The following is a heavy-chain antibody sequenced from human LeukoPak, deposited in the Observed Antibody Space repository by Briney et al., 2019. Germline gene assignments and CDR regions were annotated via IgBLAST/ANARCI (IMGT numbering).Heavy chain of an antibody. CDR1: DDSVNTYY. CDR3: AMSNTVRRPFFDP. J-gene: IGHJ5*02. D-gene: IGHD4-11*01. Sequence: PSETLSLTCIGSDDSVNTYYCSWIRQAPGKGLEWIGYIYNRESTKYNPSLKSRATISVDTSKNQFSLKLTSVTAADTAVYYCAMSNTVRRPFFDPWGQGTLVTVSS. V-gene: IGHV4-59*02. CDR2: IYNREST.